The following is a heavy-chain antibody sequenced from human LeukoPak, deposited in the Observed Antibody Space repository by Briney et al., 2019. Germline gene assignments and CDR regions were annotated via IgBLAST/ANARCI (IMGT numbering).Heavy chain of an antibody. V-gene: IGHV4-59*01. CDR2: ISYSGST. Sequence: PSETLSLTCTVSGGSISSYYWSWIRQPPGKGLEWIGFISYSGSTNYNPSLKSRVTISVDTSRNQFSLKLSSVTAADTAVYYCARGGAGSASYYNSDYWGQGTLVTVSS. J-gene: IGHJ4*02. CDR1: GGSISSYY. D-gene: IGHD3-10*01. CDR3: ARGGAGSASYYNSDY.